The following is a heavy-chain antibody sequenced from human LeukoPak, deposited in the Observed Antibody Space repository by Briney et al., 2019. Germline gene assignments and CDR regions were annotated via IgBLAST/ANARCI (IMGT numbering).Heavy chain of an antibody. CDR1: GFTFSSYG. CDR3: AKASTGRTAPYYYYYGMDV. Sequence: GGSLRLSCAASGFTFSSYGMHWVRQAPGKGLEWVAVISYDGSNKYYADSVKGRFTISRDNSKNTLYLQMNSLRAGDTAVYYCAKASTGRTAPYYYYYGMDVWGQGTTVTVSS. J-gene: IGHJ6*02. D-gene: IGHD3-10*01. V-gene: IGHV3-30*18. CDR2: ISYDGSNK.